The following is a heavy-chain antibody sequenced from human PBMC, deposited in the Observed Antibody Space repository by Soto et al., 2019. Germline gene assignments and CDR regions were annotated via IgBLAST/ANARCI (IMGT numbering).Heavy chain of an antibody. CDR1: GFTFSSYG. CDR2: ISYDGSNK. V-gene: IGHV3-30*18. CDR3: AKDQITMVRGVKAFDD. D-gene: IGHD3-10*01. J-gene: IGHJ4*02. Sequence: GGSLRLSCAASGFTFSSYGMHWVRQAPGRGLEWVAVISYDGSNKYYADSVKGRFTISRDNSKNTLYLQMNSLRAEDTAVYYCAKDQITMVRGVKAFDDSGQGTLVTVSS.